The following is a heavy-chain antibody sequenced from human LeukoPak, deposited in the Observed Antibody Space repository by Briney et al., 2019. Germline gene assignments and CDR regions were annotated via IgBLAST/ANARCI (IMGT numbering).Heavy chain of an antibody. CDR1: GFTFDDYA. D-gene: IGHD1-26*01. J-gene: IGHJ4*02. CDR2: ISWDGGSK. V-gene: IGHV3-43*02. CDR3: AKDSLSGKWELTTGYFDY. Sequence: GGSLRLSCAASGFTFDDYAMHWVRQAPGKGLEWVSLISWDGGSKYYADSVKGRFTISRDNSKNSLYLQMNSLRTEDTALYYCAKDSLSGKWELTTGYFDYWGQGTLVTVSS.